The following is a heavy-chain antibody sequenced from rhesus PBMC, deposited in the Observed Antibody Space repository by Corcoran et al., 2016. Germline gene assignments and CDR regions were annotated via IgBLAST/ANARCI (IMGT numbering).Heavy chain of an antibody. J-gene: IGHJ4*01. CDR1: GGSISSYYW. D-gene: IGHD2-15*01. Sequence: QVQMQESGPAVVQPSETLSLTCAVSGGSISSYYWWSWVRQSPGKGLDWIGGIYGIGRGTASNPCLKSRVSISMDTPKNQVSRKVTSGTAADTAVYYWASTDCSNSDCSSGDYWGQGVLVTVSS. CDR3: ASTDCSNSDCSSGDY. CDR2: IYGIGRGT. V-gene: IGHV4-93*02.